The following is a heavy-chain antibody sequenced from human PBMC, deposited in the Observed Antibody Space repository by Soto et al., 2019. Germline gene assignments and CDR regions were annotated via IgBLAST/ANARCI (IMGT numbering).Heavy chain of an antibody. CDR1: GFTFSSYS. V-gene: IGHV3-48*02. D-gene: IGHD3-3*01. Sequence: GGSLRLSCAASGFTFSSYSMNWVRQAPGKGLEWVSYISSSSSTIYYADSVKGRFTISRDNAKNSLYLQMNSLRDEDTAVYYCARAQYYDFWSGFPYYYYYGMDVWGQGTTVTVSS. CDR3: ARAQYYDFWSGFPYYYYYGMDV. CDR2: ISSSSSTI. J-gene: IGHJ6*02.